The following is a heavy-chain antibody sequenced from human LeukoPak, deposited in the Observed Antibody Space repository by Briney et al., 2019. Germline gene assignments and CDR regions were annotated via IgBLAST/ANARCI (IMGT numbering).Heavy chain of an antibody. J-gene: IGHJ6*03. V-gene: IGHV1-2*02. Sequence: ASVKVSCKASGYTFTGCYMHWVRQAPGQGLEWMGWINPNSGGTNYAQKFQGRVTMTRDTSISTAYMELSRLRSDDTAVYYCARSEGYYYYYMDVWGKGTTVTVSS. CDR2: INPNSGGT. CDR3: ARSEGYYYYYMDV. CDR1: GYTFTGCY.